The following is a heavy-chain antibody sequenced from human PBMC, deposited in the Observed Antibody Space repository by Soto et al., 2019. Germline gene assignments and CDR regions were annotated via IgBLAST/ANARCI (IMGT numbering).Heavy chain of an antibody. V-gene: IGHV1-2*02. D-gene: IGHD2-8*01. CDR2: INPNSGGT. CDR1: GYTFTGYY. J-gene: IGHJ4*02. CDR3: ANDIILIPRPSVLDY. Sequence: EASVKVSCKASGYTFTGYYMHWVRQAPGQGLEWMGWINPNSGGTNYAQKFQGRVTMTRDTSASTVYMELSSLRSEDTALYYCANDIILIPRPSVLDYWGQRPLVTVSS.